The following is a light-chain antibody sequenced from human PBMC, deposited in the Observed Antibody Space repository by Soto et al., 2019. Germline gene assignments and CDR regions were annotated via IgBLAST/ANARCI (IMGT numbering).Light chain of an antibody. CDR2: AAS. J-gene: IGKJ4*01. Sequence: DIKMTQSPSSLSASIGDRVTVTCRASQSISSYLNWYQQRPGEAPKLLIFAASSLQSGVPSRFSGSGSGTDFTLTISSLQPQDFATYYCQQSYSTPRFGGGTKVDI. CDR3: QQSYSTPR. CDR1: QSISSY. V-gene: IGKV1-39*01.